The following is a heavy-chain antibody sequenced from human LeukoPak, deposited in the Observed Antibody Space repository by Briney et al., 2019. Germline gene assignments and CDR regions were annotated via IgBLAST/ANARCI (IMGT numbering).Heavy chain of an antibody. CDR1: GYTFTSYY. D-gene: IGHD6-13*01. V-gene: IGHV1-2*02. CDR3: ARSTRGQLGRNNDY. CDR2: INPNSGGT. J-gene: IGHJ4*02. Sequence: ASVKVSCKASGYTFTSYYMHWVRQAPGQGLEWMGWINPNSGGTNYAQKFQGRVTMTRDTSISTAYMELSRLRSDDTAVYYCARSTRGQLGRNNDYWGQGTLVTVSS.